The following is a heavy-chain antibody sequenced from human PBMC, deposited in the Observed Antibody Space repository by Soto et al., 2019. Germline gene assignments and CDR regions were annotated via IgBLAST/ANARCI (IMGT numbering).Heavy chain of an antibody. CDR2: IGTAGDT. J-gene: IGHJ6*02. Sequence: GGSLRLSCAASGFTFSSYDMHWVRQATGKGLEWVSAIGTAGDTYYPGSVKGRFTISRENAKNSLYLQMNSLRAGDTAVYYCARSPTPYCSSTSCYYYYGMDVWGQGTTVTSP. CDR1: GFTFSSYD. D-gene: IGHD2-2*01. V-gene: IGHV3-13*01. CDR3: ARSPTPYCSSTSCYYYYGMDV.